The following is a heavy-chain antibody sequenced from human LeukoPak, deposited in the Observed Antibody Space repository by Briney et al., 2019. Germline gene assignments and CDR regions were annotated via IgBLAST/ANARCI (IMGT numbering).Heavy chain of an antibody. J-gene: IGHJ4*02. CDR3: AREYSSSSGSVSDY. D-gene: IGHD6-6*01. CDR2: ITSSSSTI. Sequence: GGSLRLSCAASGFTFSSYAMNWVRQAPGKGLEWVSYITSSSSTIYYADSVKGRFTISRDNAKNSLYLQMNSLRDEDTAVYYCAREYSSSSGSVSDYWGQGTLVTVSS. CDR1: GFTFSSYA. V-gene: IGHV3-48*02.